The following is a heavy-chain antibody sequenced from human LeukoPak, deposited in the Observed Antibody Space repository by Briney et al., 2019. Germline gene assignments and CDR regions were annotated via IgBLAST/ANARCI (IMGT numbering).Heavy chain of an antibody. D-gene: IGHD6-6*01. CDR2: IYYSGST. J-gene: IGHJ4*02. V-gene: IGHV4-39*07. CDR3: ATSGGVSTPYFDY. CDR1: GGSISRSSYY. Sequence: SETLSLTCTVSGGSISRSSYYWGWIRQPPGKGLEWIGSIYYSGSTYYNPSLKSRVTISVDTSKNQFSLKLSSVTAADTAVYYCATSGGVSTPYFDYWGQGTLVTVSS.